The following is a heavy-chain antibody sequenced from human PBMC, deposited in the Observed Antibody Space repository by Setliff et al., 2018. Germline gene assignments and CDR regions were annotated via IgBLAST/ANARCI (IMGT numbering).Heavy chain of an antibody. V-gene: IGHV3-23*01. CDR3: AKRGPYCSGGTCHYYFDC. CDR1: GFTFSSYA. D-gene: IGHD2-15*01. CDR2: ISGSAQTT. J-gene: IGHJ4*02. Sequence: LRLSCAASGFTFSSYAITWVRQAPGKGLERVSMISGSAQTTYYADSVKGRFTISRDNSKNTVYLEMNSLRAEDTAVYYCAKRGPYCSGGTCHYYFDCWGQGTLVTVSS.